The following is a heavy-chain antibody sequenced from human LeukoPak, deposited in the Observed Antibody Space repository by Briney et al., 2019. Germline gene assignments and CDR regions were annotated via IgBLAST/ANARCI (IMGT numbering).Heavy chain of an antibody. CDR1: GASISSYY. CDR2: IYTSGST. Sequence: PSETLSLTCTVSGASISSYYWSWLRQPAGKGLEWLGRIYTSGSTNYNPSLKSRVTMSVDTSKNQFSLKLSSVTAADTAVYYCARGPIQSGYDFWSGYYQNWGQGTLVTVSS. J-gene: IGHJ4*02. D-gene: IGHD3-3*01. V-gene: IGHV4-4*07. CDR3: ARGPIQSGYDFWSGYYQN.